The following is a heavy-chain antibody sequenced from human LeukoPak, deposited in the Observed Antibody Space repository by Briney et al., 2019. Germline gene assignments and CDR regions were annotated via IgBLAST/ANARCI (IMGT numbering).Heavy chain of an antibody. V-gene: IGHV1-8*03. CDR2: MNPNSGNT. CDR1: GYTFTSHD. CDR3: ARDPTYYYDSSGHHDAFDI. D-gene: IGHD3-22*01. J-gene: IGHJ3*02. Sequence: ASVKVSCKASGYTFTSHDINWVRQATGQGLEWMGWMNPNSGNTGYAQKFQGRVTITRNTSISTAYMELSSLRAEDTAVYYCARDPTYYYDSSGHHDAFDIWGQGTIVTVSS.